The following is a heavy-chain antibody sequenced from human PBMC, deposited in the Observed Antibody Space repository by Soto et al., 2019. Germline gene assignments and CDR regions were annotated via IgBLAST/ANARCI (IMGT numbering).Heavy chain of an antibody. J-gene: IGHJ6*02. Sequence: SETLSLTCTVSGGSISSGGYYWSWIRQHPGKGLERIGYIYYSGSTYYNPSLKSRVTISVDTSKNQFSLNLSSVTAADTAVYYCASLIAAPGLYGMDVWGQGTTVTVSS. CDR3: ASLIAAPGLYGMDV. V-gene: IGHV4-31*03. CDR1: GGSISSGGYY. D-gene: IGHD6-13*01. CDR2: IYYSGST.